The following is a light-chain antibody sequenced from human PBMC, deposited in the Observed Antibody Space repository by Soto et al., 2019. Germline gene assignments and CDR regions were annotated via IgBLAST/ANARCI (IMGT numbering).Light chain of an antibody. CDR2: DTG. CDR1: TGTVTSGHY. Sequence: QTVVTQEPSLTVSPGGTVTLTCDSSTGTVTSGHYPYWIQQKPGQAPRTLIYDTGIKHSWTPARFSGSLLGGKAALTLSGAQPEDEADYYCLLFYNNVRVFGGGTKLTVL. V-gene: IGLV7-46*01. CDR3: LLFYNNVRV. J-gene: IGLJ3*02.